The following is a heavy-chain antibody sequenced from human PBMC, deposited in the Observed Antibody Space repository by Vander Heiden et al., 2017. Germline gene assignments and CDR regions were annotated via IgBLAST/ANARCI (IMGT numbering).Heavy chain of an antibody. D-gene: IGHD1-26*01. CDR3: ARGGYSDSYLNKAFDF. J-gene: IGHJ4*02. V-gene: IGHV1-2*06. Sequence: LHLVQTGSEVMKPGATVKVSCMPSGYIFTHYFIHGVRQAPGQVLEWMGRINPNSGATNYAQKFQGRVTMTRDTPISAAYLEVDSLTSDDTAVYYCARGGYSDSYLNKAFDFWGQGTLVTVSS. CDR1: GYIFTHYF. CDR2: INPNSGAT.